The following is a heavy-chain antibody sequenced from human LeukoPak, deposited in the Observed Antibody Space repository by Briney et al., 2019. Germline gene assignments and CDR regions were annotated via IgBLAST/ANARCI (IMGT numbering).Heavy chain of an antibody. D-gene: IGHD3-10*01. CDR2: IDYSGST. CDR1: GGSISSYY. V-gene: IGHV4-59*01. CDR3: ARVEGGSGSYYMDV. J-gene: IGHJ6*03. Sequence: SETLSLTCTVSGGSISSYYWSWIRQPPGKGLEWIGYIDYSGSTNYNPSLKSRVTISVDTSKNQFSLKLSSVTAADTAVYYCARVEGGSGSYYMDVWGKGTTVTVSS.